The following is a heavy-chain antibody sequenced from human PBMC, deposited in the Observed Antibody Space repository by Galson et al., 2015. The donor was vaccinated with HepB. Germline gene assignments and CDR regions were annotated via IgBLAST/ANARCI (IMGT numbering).Heavy chain of an antibody. Sequence: CAISGDSVSSNSAAWNWIRQSPSRGLEWLGRTYYRSKWYNDYAVSVKSRITINPDTSKNQFSLQLNSVTPEDTAVYYCARAIPRDSSGYIVDPFDYWGQGTLVTVSS. CDR3: ARAIPRDSSGYIVDPFDY. CDR2: TYYRSKWYN. CDR1: GDSVSSNSAA. D-gene: IGHD3-22*01. J-gene: IGHJ4*02. V-gene: IGHV6-1*01.